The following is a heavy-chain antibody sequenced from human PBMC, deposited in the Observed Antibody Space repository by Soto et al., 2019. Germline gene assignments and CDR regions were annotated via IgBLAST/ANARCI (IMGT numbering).Heavy chain of an antibody. CDR1: GYSFSTYS. CDR3: LMAVAGSFAQDY. V-gene: IGHV3-21*01. D-gene: IGHD6-19*01. Sequence: GGSLRLSRAASGYSFSTYSMNWLRHAPGKGLEWVSYISHSSTHLNCADSVNGRFTISRHNAKNSLYLPMNSLRAEYTAVYYCLMAVAGSFAQDYWVQGTLVTVSS. J-gene: IGHJ4*02. CDR2: ISHSSTHL.